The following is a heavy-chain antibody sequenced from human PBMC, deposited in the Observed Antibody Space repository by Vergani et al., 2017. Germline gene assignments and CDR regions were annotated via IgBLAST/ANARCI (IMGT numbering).Heavy chain of an antibody. Sequence: EVQLVESGGGLVKPGGSLRLSRAASGFTFSSYSMNWVRQAPGKGLEWVSSISSSSTYIYYADSVKGRFTISRDNSKNTMFLQMNNLRAEDTAVYYCAKDNVPGYYDSSGYCDYWGQGTLVTVSS. D-gene: IGHD3-22*01. CDR2: ISSSSTYI. V-gene: IGHV3-21*04. CDR1: GFTFSSYS. J-gene: IGHJ4*02. CDR3: AKDNVPGYYDSSGYCDY.